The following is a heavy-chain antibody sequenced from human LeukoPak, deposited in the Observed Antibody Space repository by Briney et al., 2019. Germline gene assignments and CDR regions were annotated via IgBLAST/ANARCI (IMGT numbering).Heavy chain of an antibody. CDR1: GFTFDDYA. V-gene: IGHV3-9*01. CDR3: VRDGLPESRSGFDQ. D-gene: IGHD3-3*01. CDR2: INWNSGGI. Sequence: GRSLRLSCEASGFTFDDYAMHWVRQAPGKGLEWVSTINWNSGGIGYADSVKGRFTIARDNAKNSLYLHLNRLRPEDTAFYYCVRDGLPESRSGFDQWGQGTLVTVSS. J-gene: IGHJ4*02.